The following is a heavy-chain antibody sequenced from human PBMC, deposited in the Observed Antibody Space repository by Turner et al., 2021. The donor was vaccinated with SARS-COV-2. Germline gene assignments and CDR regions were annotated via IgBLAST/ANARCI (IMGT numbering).Heavy chain of an antibody. V-gene: IGHV3-30*03. Sequence: QVQLVESGGGVVQPGRSLRLSCAASGFTLSSYGMHWVRQAPGKGLEWVAVTSYDGSNKYYADSVKGRFTISRDNSKNTLYLQMNSLRAEDTAVYYCARDSGDFDYWGQGTLVTVSS. J-gene: IGHJ4*02. CDR3: ARDSGDFDY. D-gene: IGHD3-10*01. CDR1: GFTLSSYG. CDR2: TSYDGSNK.